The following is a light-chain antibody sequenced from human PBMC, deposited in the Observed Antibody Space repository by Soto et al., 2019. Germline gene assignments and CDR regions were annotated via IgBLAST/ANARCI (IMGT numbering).Light chain of an antibody. CDR2: TTS. CDR3: SSWDDSLSGVV. V-gene: IGLV1-44*01. Sequence: QSAVTQPPSVSGTPGQGVIISCSNVGRHEVSWYQQVPGMAPKLIIHTTSQRPSGVPDRFSASKSGTSASLAIRGLQSDDEADYFCSSWDDSLSGVVFGRGTKLTVL. J-gene: IGLJ2*01. CDR1: NVGRHE.